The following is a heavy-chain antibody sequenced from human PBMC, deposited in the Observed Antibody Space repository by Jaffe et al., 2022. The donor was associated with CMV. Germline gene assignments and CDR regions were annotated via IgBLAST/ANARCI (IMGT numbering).Heavy chain of an antibody. CDR3: ARQPGDVLQPPAALRWLASKTKTNWFDP. J-gene: IGHJ5*02. V-gene: IGHV4-39*01. CDR2: IYFDGNT. CDR1: GDSISRSSDY. Sequence: QVQLQESGPGLVKPSETLSLTCSVSGDSISRSSDYWGWIRLLPGKGLEWIGSIYFDGNTYYNPSLKSRVTISVDTSKNQFSLKLKSVTAADTAPYYCARQPGDVLQPPAALRWLASKTKTNWFDPWGQGTLVTVSS. D-gene: IGHD2-2*02.